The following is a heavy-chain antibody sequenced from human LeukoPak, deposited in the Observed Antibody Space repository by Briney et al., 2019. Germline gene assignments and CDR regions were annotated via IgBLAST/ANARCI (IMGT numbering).Heavy chain of an antibody. Sequence: SPTLSLTCAISGDSVSNYTTAWNWIRQSPSRGLEWLGRAYYRSKWYNEYAVSVKSRITIDPDTSKNQFSLQLSSVTPEDTAVYYCARGYYCDSWGQGTLVTVSS. CDR3: ARGYYCDS. CDR2: AYYRSKWYN. V-gene: IGHV6-1*01. CDR1: GDSVSNYTTA. J-gene: IGHJ4*02.